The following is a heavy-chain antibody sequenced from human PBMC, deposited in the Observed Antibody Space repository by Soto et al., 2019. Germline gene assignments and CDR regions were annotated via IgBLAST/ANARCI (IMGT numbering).Heavy chain of an antibody. CDR3: AKDFLKDYGGNAGGDY. CDR2: ICGSGGST. V-gene: IGHV3-23*01. Sequence: GGSLRLSCAASGFTFPSYAMSWFRQVPGKGLEWVSAICGSGGSTYYADFVKGRFTISRDNSKNTLYLQMNSLRAEDTAVYYCAKDFLKDYGGNAGGDYWGQGP. J-gene: IGHJ4*02. D-gene: IGHD4-17*01. CDR1: GFTFPSYA.